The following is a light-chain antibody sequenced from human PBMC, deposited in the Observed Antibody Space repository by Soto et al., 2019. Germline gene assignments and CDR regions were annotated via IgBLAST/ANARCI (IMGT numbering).Light chain of an antibody. V-gene: IGKV3-20*01. CDR3: QQHNSSPRMYT. CDR1: QSVSSSY. CDR2: GAS. J-gene: IGKJ2*01. Sequence: EIVLTQSPGTLSLSPGERATLSCRASQSVSSSYLVWYQQKPGQAPRLLIYGASIRATGIPDRFSGSGSGTYFTYTISRLEHEAVAVDNCQQHNSSPRMYTFGQGTTLEIK.